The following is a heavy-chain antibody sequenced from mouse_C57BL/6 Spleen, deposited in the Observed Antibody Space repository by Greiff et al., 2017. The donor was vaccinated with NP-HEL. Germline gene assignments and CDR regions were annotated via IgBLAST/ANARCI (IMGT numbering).Heavy chain of an antibody. CDR1: GYTFTSYW. Sequence: QVQLQQPGAELVMPGASVKLSCKASGYTFTSYWMHWVKQRPGQGLEWIGEIDPSDSYTNYNQKFTGKSTLTVDKSSSTAYMQLSSLTSEDSAVYYCARRKNALRLRNYYAMDYWGQGTSVTVSS. V-gene: IGHV1-69*01. D-gene: IGHD3-2*02. CDR3: ARRKNALRLRNYYAMDY. CDR2: IDPSDSYT. J-gene: IGHJ4*01.